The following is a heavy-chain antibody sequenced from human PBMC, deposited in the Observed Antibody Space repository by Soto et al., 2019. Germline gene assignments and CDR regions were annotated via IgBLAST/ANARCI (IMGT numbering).Heavy chain of an antibody. CDR2: IYYSGST. CDR1: GGSISSYY. V-gene: IGHV4-59*01. Sequence: SETLSLTCTVSGGSISSYYWSWIRQPPGKGLEWIGYIYYSGSTNYNPSLKSRVTISVDTSKNQFSLKLSSVTAADTDVYYCARDSSSWLDYWGQGTLVTVSS. J-gene: IGHJ4*02. CDR3: ARDSSSWLDY. D-gene: IGHD6-13*01.